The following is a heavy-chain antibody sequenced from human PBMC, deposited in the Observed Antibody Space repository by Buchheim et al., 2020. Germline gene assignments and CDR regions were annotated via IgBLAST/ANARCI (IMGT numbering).Heavy chain of an antibody. Sequence: EVQLLESGGGLVQPGGSLRLSCAASGFTFSSYAMSWVRQAPGKGLEWVSAISGSGGSTYYADSVKRRFTISRDNSKNTLYLQMNSLRAEDTAVYYCAKDLWEGDGYNLGEFDYWGQGTL. CDR2: ISGSGGST. CDR3: AKDLWEGDGYNLGEFDY. CDR1: GFTFSSYA. V-gene: IGHV3-23*01. D-gene: IGHD5-24*01. J-gene: IGHJ4*02.